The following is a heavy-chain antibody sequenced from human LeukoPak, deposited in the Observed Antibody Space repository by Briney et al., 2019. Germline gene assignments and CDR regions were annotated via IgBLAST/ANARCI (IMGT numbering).Heavy chain of an antibody. V-gene: IGHV5-51*01. D-gene: IGHD2-2*01. CDR3: ARLRDIVVGPAAPNFEC. CDR2: IYSGDSDT. Sequence: GESLKISCNGSGYSFTSYWIGWVRQMPGKGLEWMGIIYSGDSDTRYSPSFQGQVTISADKSISTAYLKWSSLKASDTAMYYWARLRDIVVGPAAPNFECWGQGTLVTVSS. CDR1: GYSFTSYW. J-gene: IGHJ4*02.